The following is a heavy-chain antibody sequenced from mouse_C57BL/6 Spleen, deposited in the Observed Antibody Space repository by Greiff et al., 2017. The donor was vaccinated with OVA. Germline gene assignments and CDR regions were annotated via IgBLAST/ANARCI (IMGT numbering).Heavy chain of an antibody. J-gene: IGHJ4*01. CDR2: IDPSDSYT. D-gene: IGHD2-12*01. CDR3: ASRRGRRGDYYAMDY. Sequence: QVQLQQPGAELVKPGASVKLSCKASGYTFTSYWMQWVKQRPGQGLEWIGEIDPSDSYTNYNQKFKGKATLTVDTSSSTAYMQLSSRTSEDSAVYYCASRRGRRGDYYAMDYWGQGTSVTVSS. V-gene: IGHV1-50*01. CDR1: GYTFTSYW.